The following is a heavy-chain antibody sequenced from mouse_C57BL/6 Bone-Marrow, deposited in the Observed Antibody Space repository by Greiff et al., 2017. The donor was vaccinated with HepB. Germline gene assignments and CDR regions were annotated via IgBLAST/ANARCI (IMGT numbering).Heavy chain of an antibody. D-gene: IGHD1-1*01. CDR1: GYTFTSYD. CDR2: IYPRDGST. Sequence: QVQLQQSGPELVKPGASVKLSCKASGYTFTSYDINWVKQRPGQGLEWIGLIYPRDGSTKYNEKFKGKATLTVDTSSSTAYMELHSLTSEDSAVYFCARGGSSYEGAWFAYWGQGTLVTVSA. V-gene: IGHV1-85*01. J-gene: IGHJ3*01. CDR3: ARGGSSYEGAWFAY.